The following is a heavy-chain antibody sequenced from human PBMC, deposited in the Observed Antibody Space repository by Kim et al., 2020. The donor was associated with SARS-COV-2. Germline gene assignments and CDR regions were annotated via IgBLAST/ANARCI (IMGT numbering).Heavy chain of an antibody. J-gene: IGHJ6*01. V-gene: IGHV3-30*04. D-gene: IGHD3-10*01. CDR2: ISYDGSNK. Sequence: GGSLRLSCAASGFTFSSYAMHWVRQAPGKGLEWVAVISYDGSNKYYADSVKGRFTISRDNSKNTLYLQMNSLRAEDTAVYYCARDMGGSGSYFLTYYYY. CDR3: ARDMGGSGSYFLTYYYY. CDR1: GFTFSSYA.